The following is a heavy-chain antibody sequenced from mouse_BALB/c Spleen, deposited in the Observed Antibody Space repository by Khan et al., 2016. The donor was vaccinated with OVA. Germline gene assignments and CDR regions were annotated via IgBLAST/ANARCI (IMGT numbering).Heavy chain of an antibody. Sequence: EVELVESGGGLVQPGGSRKLSCAASGFTFNIFGMHWVRQAPEKGLEWVAYISSGSSTIYYADTVKGRFTISRDHPKNTVFLQMTSLRSEDTAMYYCARGGGYDGGFDYWGQGTTLTVSS. CDR3: ARGGGYDGGFDY. CDR2: ISSGSSTI. V-gene: IGHV5-17*02. J-gene: IGHJ2*01. CDR1: GFTFNIFG. D-gene: IGHD2-2*01.